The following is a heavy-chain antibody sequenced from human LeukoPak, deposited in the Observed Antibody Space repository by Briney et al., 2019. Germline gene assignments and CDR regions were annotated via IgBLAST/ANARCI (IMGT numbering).Heavy chain of an antibody. D-gene: IGHD3-16*01. CDR1: GFSFSSYE. CDR2: IRSSGSTT. J-gene: IGHJ4*02. Sequence: GASLRLSCAASGFSFSSYEMNWVRQAPGKGLEWVSYIRSSGSTTYYADSVKGRFTISRDNAKDSLYLQMNSLRAEDTAVYYCVRVGNSLNYFDCWGQGTLVTV. V-gene: IGHV3-48*03. CDR3: VRVGNSLNYFDC.